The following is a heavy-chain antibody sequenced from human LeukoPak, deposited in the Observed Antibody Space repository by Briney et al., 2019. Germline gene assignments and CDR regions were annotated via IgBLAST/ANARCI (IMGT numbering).Heavy chain of an antibody. J-gene: IGHJ4*02. CDR2: INHSGGT. CDR3: ARLITAFQAFDS. D-gene: IGHD3-16*01. V-gene: IGHV4-34*01. Sequence: PSETLSLTCAVYGGSFSGYYWSWIRQPPGKGLEWIGEINHSGGTNYNPSLKSRVTISVDTSKNQFSLKLSSVTAADTAVYYCARLITAFQAFDSWGQGTLVTVSS. CDR1: GGSFSGYY.